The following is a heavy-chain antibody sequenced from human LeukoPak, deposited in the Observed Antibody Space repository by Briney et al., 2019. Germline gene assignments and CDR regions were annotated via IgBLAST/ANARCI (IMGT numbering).Heavy chain of an antibody. Sequence: TGGSLRLSCAASGFTFSTYAMTWVRQAPGKGLEWVSDISGSGGSTYYADSVKGRFTLSRDNSKNTIYLQMNSLRAEDTAVYHCAKSRGGVAVVAADYCGQGTLATVSS. D-gene: IGHD2-15*01. CDR2: ISGSGGST. J-gene: IGHJ4*02. CDR1: GFTFSTYA. V-gene: IGHV3-23*01. CDR3: AKSRGGVAVVAADY.